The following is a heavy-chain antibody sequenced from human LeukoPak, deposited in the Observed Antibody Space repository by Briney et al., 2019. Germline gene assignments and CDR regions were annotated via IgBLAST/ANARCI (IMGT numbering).Heavy chain of an antibody. V-gene: IGHV3-30-3*01. CDR3: ARGELFDY. D-gene: IGHD1-26*01. CDR2: ISYDGSNK. CDR1: GFTFSSYA. J-gene: IGHJ4*02. Sequence: GGSLRLSCAASGFTFSSYAIHWVRQAPGKGLEWVAVISYDGSNKYYADSVKGRFTISRDNSKNTLYLQMNSLRAEDTAVYYCARGELFDYWGQGTLVTVSS.